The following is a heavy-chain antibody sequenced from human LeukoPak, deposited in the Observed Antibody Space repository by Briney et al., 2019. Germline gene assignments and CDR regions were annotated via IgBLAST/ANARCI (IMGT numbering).Heavy chain of an antibody. V-gene: IGHV6-1*01. CDR2: TYYRSKWYN. CDR3: ARAVSMTTVTTGLRYFDL. D-gene: IGHD4-17*01. Sequence: SQTLSLTCAISGDSVPSNSAAWNWIRQSPSRGLEWLGRTYYRSKWYNDYAVSVKSRITINPDTSKNQFSLQLNSVTPEDTAVYYCARAVSMTTVTTGLRYFDLWGRGTLVTVSS. J-gene: IGHJ2*01. CDR1: GDSVPSNSAA.